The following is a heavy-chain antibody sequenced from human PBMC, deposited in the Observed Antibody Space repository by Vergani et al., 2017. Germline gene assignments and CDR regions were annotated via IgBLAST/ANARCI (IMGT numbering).Heavy chain of an antibody. D-gene: IGHD3-10*01. Sequence: QVQLQESGPGLVKPSQTLSLTCAVSGGSISSGAYYWSCIRQPPGKGLVWIGYIYYSGRTYYNPSLKSRVTISVDTSKNQFSLTMSSLTAAATALYYGAREVYGSGRYFKQGGWFDPWGQGTLVTVSS. CDR2: IYYSGRT. CDR1: GGSISSGAYY. J-gene: IGHJ5*02. V-gene: IGHV4-30-4*08. CDR3: AREVYGSGRYFKQGGWFDP.